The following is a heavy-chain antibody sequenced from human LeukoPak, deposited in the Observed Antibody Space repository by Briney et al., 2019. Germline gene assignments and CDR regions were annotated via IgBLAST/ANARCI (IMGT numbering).Heavy chain of an antibody. V-gene: IGHV3-7*01. D-gene: IGHD1/OR15-1a*01. CDR3: ARNRPFDF. Sequence: GGSLRLSGAASGFTFSDYWMNWVRQAPGKGLEWVANIEQDGSEKYYVDSVKGRFTISRDNAKKSLYLQMNSLREEDTAVYYCARNRPFDFWGQGTLVTVSS. J-gene: IGHJ4*02. CDR1: GFTFSDYW. CDR2: IEQDGSEK.